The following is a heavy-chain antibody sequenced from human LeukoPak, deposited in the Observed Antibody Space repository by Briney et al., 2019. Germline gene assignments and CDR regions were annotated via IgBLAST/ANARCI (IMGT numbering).Heavy chain of an antibody. V-gene: IGHV4-61*02. Sequence: SETLSLPCTVSGGSISSGNYYWSWIRQPAGKGLEWIGRIYTSGSTNYNPSLKSRVTISVDTSKNQFSLKLSSVTAADTAVYYCARYNVIDSSGYYYFDYWGQGTLVTVSS. J-gene: IGHJ4*02. D-gene: IGHD3-22*01. CDR2: IYTSGST. CDR1: GGSISSGNYY. CDR3: ARYNVIDSSGYYYFDY.